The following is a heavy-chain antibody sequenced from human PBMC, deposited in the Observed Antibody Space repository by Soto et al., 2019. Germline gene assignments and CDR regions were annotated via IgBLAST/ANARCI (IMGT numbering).Heavy chain of an antibody. Sequence: GGSLRLSCAASGFTFSSYGMHWVRQAPGKGLEWVAVISYDRSNKYYADSVKGRFTISRDNSKNTLYLQMNSLRAEDTAVYYCAKDSGIAVAGDFDYWGQGTLVTVSS. V-gene: IGHV3-30*18. CDR3: AKDSGIAVAGDFDY. CDR2: ISYDRSNK. J-gene: IGHJ4*02. D-gene: IGHD6-19*01. CDR1: GFTFSSYG.